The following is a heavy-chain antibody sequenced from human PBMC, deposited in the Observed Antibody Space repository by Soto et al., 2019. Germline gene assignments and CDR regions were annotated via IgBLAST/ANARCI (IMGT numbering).Heavy chain of an antibody. CDR3: ARYLAGSGRF. Sequence: EVQLVESGGGLVQPGGSLRLSCAASGFTFSSYWMHWVRRDPGKGLEWVSRINTDGSVTNYADSVKGLFTISRDNAKNTLNLQMNSLRAEDTAVYYCARYLAGSGRFWVQGTVVTASS. CDR1: GFTFSSYW. D-gene: IGHD3-10*01. CDR2: INTDGSVT. J-gene: IGHJ4*02. V-gene: IGHV3-74*01.